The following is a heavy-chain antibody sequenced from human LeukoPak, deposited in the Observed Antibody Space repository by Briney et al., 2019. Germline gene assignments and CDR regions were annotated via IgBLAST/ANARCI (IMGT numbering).Heavy chain of an antibody. Sequence: GGSLRLSCAASGFTFSLYWMNWVRRAPGKGLEWVSYISSGSSTIYYADSVKGRFTISRDNAKNSLYLQMNSLRAEDTAVYYCASTGRLGSYDYWGQGTLVTVSS. CDR3: ASTGRLGSYDY. CDR2: ISSGSSTI. CDR1: GFTFSLYW. J-gene: IGHJ4*02. V-gene: IGHV3-48*01. D-gene: IGHD2-21*01.